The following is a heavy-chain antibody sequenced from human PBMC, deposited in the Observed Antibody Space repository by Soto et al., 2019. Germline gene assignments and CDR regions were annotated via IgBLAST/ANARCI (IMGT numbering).Heavy chain of an antibody. CDR1: GFTFSSYS. D-gene: IGHD3-22*01. CDR2: ISSSSTI. J-gene: IGHJ4*02. Sequence: GGSLRLSCAASGFTFSSYSMNWVRQAPGKGLEWVSYISSSSTIYYADSVKGRFTISRDNAKNSLYLQMNSLRDEDTAVYYCARDQTYYYDSSGYWIYWGQGTLVTVSS. V-gene: IGHV3-48*02. CDR3: ARDQTYYYDSSGYWIY.